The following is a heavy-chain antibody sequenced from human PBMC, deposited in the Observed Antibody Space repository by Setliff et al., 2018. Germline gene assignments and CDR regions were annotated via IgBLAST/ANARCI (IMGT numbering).Heavy chain of an antibody. D-gene: IGHD2-15*01. CDR3: ARGVVVVVAATSNYFDP. V-gene: IGHV3-33*08. J-gene: IGHJ5*02. Sequence: LRLSCAASGFTFSHYGIHWVRQAPGKGLEWVAVIWSTTNEEYYADSVKGRFTVSRDDSRNTASLQMNSLRAEDTAEYYCARGVVVVVAATSNYFDPWGQGTLVTVSS. CDR2: IWSTTNEE. CDR1: GFTFSHYG.